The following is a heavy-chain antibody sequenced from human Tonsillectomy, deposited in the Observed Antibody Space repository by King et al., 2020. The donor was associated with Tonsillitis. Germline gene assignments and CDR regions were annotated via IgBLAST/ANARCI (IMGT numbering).Heavy chain of an antibody. CDR1: GGSISSSDHF. D-gene: IGHD1-26*01. CDR2: MYYSGTI. J-gene: IGHJ4*02. CDR3: ASYVSGSFDY. V-gene: IGHV4-39*01. Sequence: QLQLQESGPGVVKPSETLSLTCTVSGGSISSSDHFWACIRQPPGKPLEWIVYMYYSGTIFYNPSLKSRITISGGTSENRFSLKLTSVTAADTAVYFCASYVSGSFDYWGQGALVTVSS.